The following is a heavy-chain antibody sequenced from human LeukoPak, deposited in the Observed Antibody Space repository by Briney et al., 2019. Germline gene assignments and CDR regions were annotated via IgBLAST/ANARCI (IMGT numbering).Heavy chain of an antibody. V-gene: IGHV4-4*07. J-gene: IGHJ4*02. CDR3: ARVVRNSGSYSRGGYYFDY. CDR2: IYTSGST. D-gene: IGHD1-26*01. CDR1: GGSISSYY. Sequence: PSETLSLTCTVSGGSISSYYWSWIRQPAGKGLEWIGRIYTSGSTNYNPSLKSRVTMSVDTSKNQFSLKLSSVTAADTAVYYCARVVRNSGSYSRGGYYFDYWGQGTLVTVSS.